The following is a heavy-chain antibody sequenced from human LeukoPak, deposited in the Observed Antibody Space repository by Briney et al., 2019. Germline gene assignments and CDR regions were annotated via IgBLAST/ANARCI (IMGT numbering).Heavy chain of an antibody. Sequence: GRSLRLSCVGSGFIFSSYNLHWVRQAPGKGLEWVAATSYEGIHKNYGGSVKGRFTISRDNSKNTLYLQMNSLRAEDTAIYYCARDGELGRTFKKIDYWGQGTLVTVSS. CDR3: ARDGELGRTFKKIDY. CDR2: TSYEGIHK. J-gene: IGHJ4*02. CDR1: GFIFSSYN. V-gene: IGHV3-30-3*01. D-gene: IGHD7-27*01.